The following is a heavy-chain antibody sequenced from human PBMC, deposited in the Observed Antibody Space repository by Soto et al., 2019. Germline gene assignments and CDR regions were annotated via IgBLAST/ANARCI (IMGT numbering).Heavy chain of an antibody. Sequence: TSETLSLTCTVSGGSISSNYWSWIRQPPGKGLEYIGYIHYSGSTNYNRSLKSRVTISLDTSKNQFSLKLSSVTAADTAVYYCARHSTGLDVWGKGTTVTVSS. V-gene: IGHV4-59*08. D-gene: IGHD3-9*01. J-gene: IGHJ6*04. CDR1: GGSISSNY. CDR2: IHYSGST. CDR3: ARHSTGLDV.